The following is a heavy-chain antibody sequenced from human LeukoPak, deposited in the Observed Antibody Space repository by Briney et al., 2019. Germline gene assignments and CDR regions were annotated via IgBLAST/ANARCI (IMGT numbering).Heavy chain of an antibody. D-gene: IGHD2-15*01. J-gene: IGHJ4*02. CDR1: GFAVSSNY. CDR2: IYNGGNT. V-gene: IGHV3-66*01. CDR3: ARDSYSKY. Sequence: GGSLRLSCAASGFAVSSNYMSWVRQAPGKGLEWVSIIYNGGNTYYADSVKGRFTISRDNSKNTLYLQMNSLRAEDTAVYYCARDSYSKYWGQGTLVTVSS.